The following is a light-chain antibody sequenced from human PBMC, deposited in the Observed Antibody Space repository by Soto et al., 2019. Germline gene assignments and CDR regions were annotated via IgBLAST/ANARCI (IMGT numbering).Light chain of an antibody. Sequence: DIQMSQSPSPLSASVGDRVYITCRTSQSVNTFLNWYQAKPGKAPKLLIYEASNLGNGVPARFIGSGSGTDFTLTISSLQPEESATYYCQQSYRTPPFNFGPGTRVDI. CDR3: QQSYRTPPFN. CDR1: QSVNTF. CDR2: EAS. J-gene: IGKJ3*01. V-gene: IGKV1-39*01.